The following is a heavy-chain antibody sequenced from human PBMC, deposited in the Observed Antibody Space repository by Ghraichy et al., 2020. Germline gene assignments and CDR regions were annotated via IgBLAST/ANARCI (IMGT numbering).Heavy chain of an antibody. CDR3: ARGYCTTSSCNDRPWFDL. V-gene: IGHV3-33*01. J-gene: IGHJ5*02. Sequence: GGSLRLSCAASGFTFSRFGMHWVRQAPGKGLEWVAIIWYDGSKKYYADSVKGRFTISRDNSKNTLYLQMNSLRAEDTAVYYCARGYCTTSSCNDRPWFDLWGQGTLVTVSS. CDR2: IWYDGSKK. CDR1: GFTFSRFG. D-gene: IGHD2-2*01.